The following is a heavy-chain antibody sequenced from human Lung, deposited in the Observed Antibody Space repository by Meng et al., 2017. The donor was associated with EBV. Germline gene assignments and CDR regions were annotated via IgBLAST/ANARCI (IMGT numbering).Heavy chain of an antibody. V-gene: IGHV2-5*02. J-gene: IGHJ5*02. CDR2: IYWDDDK. CDR1: GVSLSTSVVG. CDR3: AHSPEYSSVGWFDP. D-gene: IGHD6-19*01. Sequence: QITLKCAGPHLWKPTRTLPLTSPCSGVSLSTSVVGVGWIRQPPGKALEWLALIYWDDDKRYSPSLKSRLTITKDTSKNQVVLTMTNMDPVDTATYYCAHSPEYSSVGWFDPWGQGTLVTVSS.